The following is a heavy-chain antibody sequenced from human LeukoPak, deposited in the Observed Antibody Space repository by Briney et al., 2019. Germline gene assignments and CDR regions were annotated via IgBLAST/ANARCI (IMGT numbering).Heavy chain of an antibody. D-gene: IGHD5-18*01. Sequence: GGFLRLSCAASGFTFSSYGMHWVRQAPGKGLEWVAVISYDGSNKYYADSVKGRFTISRDNSKNTLYLQMNSLRAEDTAVYYCAKQNGYSYVGYFDYWGQGTLVTVSS. CDR3: AKQNGYSYVGYFDY. CDR2: ISYDGSNK. J-gene: IGHJ4*02. V-gene: IGHV3-30*18. CDR1: GFTFSSYG.